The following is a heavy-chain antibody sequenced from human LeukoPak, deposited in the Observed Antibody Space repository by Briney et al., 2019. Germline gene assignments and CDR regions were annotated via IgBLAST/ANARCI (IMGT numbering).Heavy chain of an antibody. CDR1: GFTFSDYY. J-gene: IGHJ4*02. D-gene: IGHD2-15*01. Sequence: GGSLRLSCAASGFTFSDYYMSWIRQAPGKGLEWVSYISSSGTTIYYADSVKGRFTISRDNAKNSLYLQMNSLRADDTAVYHCARADCSGGSCYRYWGQGTLVTVSS. CDR2: ISSSGTTI. V-gene: IGHV3-11*04. CDR3: ARADCSGGSCYRY.